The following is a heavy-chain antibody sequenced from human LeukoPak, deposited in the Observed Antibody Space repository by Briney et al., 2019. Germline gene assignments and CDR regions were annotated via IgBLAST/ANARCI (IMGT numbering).Heavy chain of an antibody. Sequence: GGSLRLSCAASGFTVSSNYMSWVRQAPGKGLEWVSVIYSGDSTYYADSVKGRFTISRDNSENTLYLQMNSLRAEDTVVYYCARVAEGWFDPWGQGTLVPVSS. D-gene: IGHD6-19*01. CDR2: IYSGDST. CDR3: ARVAEGWFDP. V-gene: IGHV3-66*01. J-gene: IGHJ5*02. CDR1: GFTVSSNY.